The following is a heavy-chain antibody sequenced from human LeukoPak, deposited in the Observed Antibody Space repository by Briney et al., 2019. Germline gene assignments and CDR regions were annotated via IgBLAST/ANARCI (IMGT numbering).Heavy chain of an antibody. CDR3: TRDRTDYYYMDV. CDR1: GFTFTTYA. V-gene: IGHV3-23*01. Sequence: PGGSLRLSCAASGFTFTTYAMSWVRQAPGKGLEWVSAISESGDTRYHVDSVKGRFTISRDNSKNTLYLQMNSLRAEDTAVYYCTRDRTDYYYMDVWGKGTTVTVS. J-gene: IGHJ6*03. CDR2: ISESGDTR. D-gene: IGHD1-14*01.